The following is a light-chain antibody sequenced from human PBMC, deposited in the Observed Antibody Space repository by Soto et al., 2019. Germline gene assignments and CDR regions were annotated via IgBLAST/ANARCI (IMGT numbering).Light chain of an antibody. CDR1: NIGSKS. CDR2: YDS. Sequence: SYELTQPPSVSVAPGKTASVACGGSNIGSKSVHWYQKKSGQAPVLVMYYDSDRPSGIPERFSGSNSGNTATLTISRVAAGDEADYYCQVWDISSGNVVFGGGTKLTVL. J-gene: IGLJ3*02. V-gene: IGLV3-21*01. CDR3: QVWDISSGNVV.